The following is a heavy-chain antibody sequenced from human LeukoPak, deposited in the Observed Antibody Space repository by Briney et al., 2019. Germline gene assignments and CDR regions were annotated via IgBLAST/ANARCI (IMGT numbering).Heavy chain of an antibody. CDR2: IDWDDDK. CDR1: GFSLSTSGMC. D-gene: IGHD4-17*01. Sequence: SGPALVKPTQTLTLTCTFSGFSLSTSGMCVSWIRQPPGKALEWLARIDWDDDKYYSTSLKTRLTISKDTSKNQVVLTMTNMDPVDTATYYCARMTVVTTGYYYGMDVWGQGTTVTVSS. V-gene: IGHV2-70*11. J-gene: IGHJ6*02. CDR3: ARMTVVTTGYYYGMDV.